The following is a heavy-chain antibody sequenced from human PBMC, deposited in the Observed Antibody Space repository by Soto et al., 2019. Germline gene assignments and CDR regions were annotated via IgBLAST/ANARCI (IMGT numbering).Heavy chain of an antibody. Sequence: GGSLRLSCAASGFTFSSYAMHWVRQAPGKGLEWVAVISYDGSNKYYADSVKGRFTISRDNSKNTLYLQMNSLRAEDTAVYYCARDMVVTATRYYYGMDVWGQGTTVTVSS. CDR3: ARDMVVTATRYYYGMDV. D-gene: IGHD2-21*02. J-gene: IGHJ6*02. CDR2: ISYDGSNK. CDR1: GFTFSSYA. V-gene: IGHV3-30-3*01.